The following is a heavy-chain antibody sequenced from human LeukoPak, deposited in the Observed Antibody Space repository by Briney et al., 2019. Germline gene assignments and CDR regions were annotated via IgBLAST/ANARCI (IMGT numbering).Heavy chain of an antibody. CDR3: ARDFWGAYRVDFYDY. CDR1: GVTFGDYG. V-gene: IGHV3-20*04. Sequence: GGSLTLSCEASGVTFGDYGMSWARQGRGKGLEWVSGITRHGDTTSYADSVNGRFTISRDNAKHSLYLQMNSLRADDTAIYYCARDFWGAYRVDFYDYWGQGALVTVSS. CDR2: ITRHGDTT. J-gene: IGHJ4*02. D-gene: IGHD3-3*01.